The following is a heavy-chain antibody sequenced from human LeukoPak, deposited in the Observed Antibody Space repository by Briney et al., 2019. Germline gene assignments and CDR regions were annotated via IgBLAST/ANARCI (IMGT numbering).Heavy chain of an antibody. CDR2: IYHSGST. CDR3: ASDGEQQIFDY. J-gene: IGHJ4*02. CDR1: GGSISSGGYY. Sequence: SETLSLTCTVSGGSISSGGYYWSWIRQPPGKGLEWIGYIYHSGSTYYNPSLKSRVTISVDRPKNQFSLKLSSVTAADTAVYYCASDGEQQIFDYWGQGTLVSVSS. D-gene: IGHD6-13*01. V-gene: IGHV4-30-2*01.